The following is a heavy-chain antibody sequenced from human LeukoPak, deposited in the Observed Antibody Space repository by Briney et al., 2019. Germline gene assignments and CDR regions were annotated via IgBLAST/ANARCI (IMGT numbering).Heavy chain of an antibody. CDR1: GFTFSSYA. V-gene: IGHV3-30*04. J-gene: IGHJ6*02. D-gene: IGHD2-2*01. Sequence: PGGSLRLSCAASGFTFSSYAMHWVRQAPGKGLEWVAVISYDGSNKYYADSVKGRFTISRDNSKNTLYLQMNSLRAEDTAVYYCAGYCSSTSCYGVGAYYYYYGMDVWGQGTTVTVSS. CDR2: ISYDGSNK. CDR3: AGYCSSTSCYGVGAYYYYYGMDV.